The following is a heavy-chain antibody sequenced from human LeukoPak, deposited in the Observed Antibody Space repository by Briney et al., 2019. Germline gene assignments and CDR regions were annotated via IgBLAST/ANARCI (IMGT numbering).Heavy chain of an antibody. CDR3: ARAPYSSGWYYFDY. Sequence: PGGSLRLSCAASGFTFSSYAMHWVRQAPGKGLXXXXXISYDGSTRDYVDSEKGRFTTSRDNSINTLYLQMNSLRPEDTAVYYCARAPYSSGWYYFDYWGQGTLVTVSS. CDR1: GFTFSSYA. CDR2: ISYDGSTR. J-gene: IGHJ4*02. V-gene: IGHV3-30*04. D-gene: IGHD6-19*01.